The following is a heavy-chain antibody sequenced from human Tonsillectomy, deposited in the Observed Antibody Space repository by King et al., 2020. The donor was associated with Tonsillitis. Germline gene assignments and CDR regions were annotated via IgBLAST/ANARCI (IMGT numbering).Heavy chain of an antibody. V-gene: IGHV1-18*04. CDR1: GYTFTNYG. CDR2: ISAYSGNT. J-gene: IGHJ4*02. Sequence: VQLVESGAEVKKPGASVKVSCTASGYTFTNYGISWVRQAPGQGLEWMGWISAYSGNTNYAQKLQGRVTMTTDTSTSTAYMELRSLRSDDTAVYYCARSDYYDSSGYYVFRYWGQGTLVTVSS. D-gene: IGHD3-22*01. CDR3: ARSDYYDSSGYYVFRY.